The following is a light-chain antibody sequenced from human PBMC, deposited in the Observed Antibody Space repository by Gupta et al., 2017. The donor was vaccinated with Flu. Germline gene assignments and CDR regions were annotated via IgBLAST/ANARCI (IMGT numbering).Light chain of an antibody. CDR2: SNK. CDR3: AAWDDSLNGWV. V-gene: IGLV1-44*01. J-gene: IGLJ3*02. CDR1: NSNIGSNT. Sequence: QSVLTQPPSASGTPGPRVTISCSGSNSNIGSNTVDWYQHLPGTAPKVLIYSNKQRPSGVPDRFSGSKSGTSASLAISGLQSEDEADYYCAAWDDSLNGWVFGGGTKLTVL.